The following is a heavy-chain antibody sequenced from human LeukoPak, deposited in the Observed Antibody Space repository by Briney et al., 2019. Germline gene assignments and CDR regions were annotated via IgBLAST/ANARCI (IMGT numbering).Heavy chain of an antibody. D-gene: IGHD1-26*01. CDR2: IRSKDRSYAT. CDR1: GFTFSGSA. J-gene: IGHJ4*02. CDR3: TRPRESGSYDFDY. Sequence: AGGSLRLSCAASGFTFSGSAMQWVRPTSGKGREWVGHIRSKDRSYATTYTASVQGRFTIARDDSKITAYLQMNSLKAEDTAVYYRTRPRESGSYDFDYWGQGTLVTVSS. V-gene: IGHV3-73*01.